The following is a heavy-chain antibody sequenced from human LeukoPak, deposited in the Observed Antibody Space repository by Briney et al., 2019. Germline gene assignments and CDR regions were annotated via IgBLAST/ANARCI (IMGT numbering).Heavy chain of an antibody. V-gene: IGHV1-18*01. CDR3: ARFSGSSNFDY. D-gene: IGHD1-26*01. CDR1: GYTFTSYG. J-gene: IGHJ4*02. Sequence: ASVKVSCKASGYTFTSYGISWVRQAPGQGLEWMGWISAYNGNTNYAQKLQGRVTMTRDTSMSTAYMELSSLRSDDTAVYYCARFSGSSNFDYWGQGTLVTVSS. CDR2: ISAYNGNT.